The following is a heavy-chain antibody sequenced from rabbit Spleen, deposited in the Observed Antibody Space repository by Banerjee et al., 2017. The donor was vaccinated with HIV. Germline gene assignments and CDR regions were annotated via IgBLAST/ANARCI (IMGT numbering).Heavy chain of an antibody. CDR3: ARDVAGVTGWNFYL. CDR1: GFSFSDSYQ. CDR2: INAATAKP. Sequence: QEQLEESWGGLVKPEGSLTLPCQASGFSFSDSYQMCWVRQAPGKGLEWIACINAATAKPVDATWAKGRFTISRTSSTTVTLRMTSRTAADKATYFCARDVAGVTGWNFYLWGPGTLVTVS. J-gene: IGHJ4*01. D-gene: IGHD7-1*01. V-gene: IGHV1S45*01.